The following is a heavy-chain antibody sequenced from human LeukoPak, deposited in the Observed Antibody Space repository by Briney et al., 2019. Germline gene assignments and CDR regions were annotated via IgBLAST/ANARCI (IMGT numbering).Heavy chain of an antibody. J-gene: IGHJ4*02. Sequence: PGGSLRLSCAASGFTFSSYWMSWVRQAPGKGLEWVANIKQDGSEKYYVDSVKGRFTISRDNAKNSLYLQMNSLRAEDTAVYYCARGRLYILTWELLWFDYWGQGTLVTVSS. D-gene: IGHD1-26*01. CDR2: IKQDGSEK. V-gene: IGHV3-7*01. CDR3: ARGRLYILTWELLWFDY. CDR1: GFTFSSYW.